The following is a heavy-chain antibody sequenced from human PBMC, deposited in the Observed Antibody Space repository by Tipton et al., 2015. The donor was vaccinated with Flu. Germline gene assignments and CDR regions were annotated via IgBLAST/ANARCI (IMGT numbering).Heavy chain of an antibody. J-gene: IGHJ5*01. D-gene: IGHD4-11*01. CDR3: ARRTFSNYVSEPKNWFDF. V-gene: IGHV4-61*02. Sequence: TLSLTCTVSGGSIFSPSYYWSWIRQPAGKGLEWIGRIYSSGYTNYNPSLQSRVTISIDSSRNQFSLKVTSVTAADTAVYFCARRTFSNYVSEPKNWFDFWGQGTLVTVSS. CDR2: IYSSGYT. CDR1: GGSIFSPSYY.